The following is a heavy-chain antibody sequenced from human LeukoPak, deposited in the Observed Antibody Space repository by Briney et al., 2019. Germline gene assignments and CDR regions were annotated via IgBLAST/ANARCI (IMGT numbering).Heavy chain of an antibody. V-gene: IGHV4-34*01. D-gene: IGHD3-10*01. J-gene: IGHJ3*02. CDR3: ARPLYYGSRAFDI. Sequence: ASETLSLTCAVYGGSFSGYYWSWIRQPPGKGLEWIGEINHSGSTNYNPSLKSRVTISVDTSKNQFSLKLSSVTAADTAVYYCARPLYYGSRAFDIWGQGTMVTVSS. CDR1: GGSFSGYY. CDR2: INHSGST.